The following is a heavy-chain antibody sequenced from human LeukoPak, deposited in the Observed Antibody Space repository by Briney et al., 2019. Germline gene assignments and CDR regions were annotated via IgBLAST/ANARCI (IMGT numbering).Heavy chain of an antibody. Sequence: SETLSLTCTMSGGSIRSGLYYWGWIRQRPGEGLEWIGNIYYGGSTHYTGTTYYNPSLKSRVTISVDTSKNQFSLKLTSVTAADTAVYYCARDRGVAAPGNYYYYYMDVWGKGTTVTVSS. J-gene: IGHJ6*03. CDR3: ARDRGVAAPGNYYYYYMDV. CDR2: IYYGGST. CDR1: GGSIRSGLYY. D-gene: IGHD6-13*01. V-gene: IGHV4-31*03.